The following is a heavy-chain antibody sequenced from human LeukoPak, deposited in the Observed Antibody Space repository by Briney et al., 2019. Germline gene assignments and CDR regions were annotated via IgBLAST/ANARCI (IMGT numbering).Heavy chain of an antibody. V-gene: IGHV1-18*03. Sequence: GASVKVSCKASGYTFTSYGISWVRQAPGQGLEWMGWISAYNGNTNYAQKLQGRVTMTTETSTSTAYMELRRLRVDDLAVGYCARVLLRRRRTSRQLFRYFDYWGQGTLVTVSS. J-gene: IGHJ4*02. CDR3: ARVLLRRRRTSRQLFRYFDY. CDR2: ISAYNGNT. D-gene: IGHD3-10*01. CDR1: GYTFTSYG.